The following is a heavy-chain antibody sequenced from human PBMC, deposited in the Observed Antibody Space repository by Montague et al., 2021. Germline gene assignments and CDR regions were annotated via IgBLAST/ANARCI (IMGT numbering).Heavy chain of an antibody. CDR2: VSHGGRT. Sequence: SETLSLTCTVSRSLINSDYYCGWIRQPPGKGLEWMGSVSHGGRTYYNPSRKSLVTIYVDTSNNHFSLKLNSVTAADTDMYYCARERDRYYYMDIWGKGTTITVSS. CDR1: RSLINSDYY. J-gene: IGHJ6*03. CDR3: ARERDRYYYMDI. V-gene: IGHV4-38-2*02.